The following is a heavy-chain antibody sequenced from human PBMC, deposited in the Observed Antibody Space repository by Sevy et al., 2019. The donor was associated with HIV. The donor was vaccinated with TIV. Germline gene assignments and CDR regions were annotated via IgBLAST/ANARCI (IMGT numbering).Heavy chain of an antibody. D-gene: IGHD5-12*01. V-gene: IGHV3-21*01. Sequence: GGSLRLSCTASGFSFNTYSMNWVRQGPGKGLEWVSSISSSGNYIYYADSVKGRITISRDNAKNSLYLQMNSLRAEDTAVYYCARDQKGKYSPYDGAGYYGMDVWGQGTTVTVSS. CDR1: GFSFNTYS. J-gene: IGHJ6*02. CDR3: ARDQKGKYSPYDGAGYYGMDV. CDR2: ISSSGNYI.